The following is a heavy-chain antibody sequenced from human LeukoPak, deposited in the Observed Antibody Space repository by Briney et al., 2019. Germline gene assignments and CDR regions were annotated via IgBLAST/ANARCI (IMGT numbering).Heavy chain of an antibody. CDR2: IYYSGST. J-gene: IGHJ5*02. CDR1: GGSISSYY. Sequence: KPSETLSLTCTVSGGSISSYYWSWIRQPPGKGLEWIGYIYYSGSTNYNPSLKSRVTISVDTSKNQFSLKLSSVTAADTAVYYCARSGSGYDRRFDPWGQGTLVTVSS. CDR3: ARSGSGYDRRFDP. V-gene: IGHV4-59*01. D-gene: IGHD5-12*01.